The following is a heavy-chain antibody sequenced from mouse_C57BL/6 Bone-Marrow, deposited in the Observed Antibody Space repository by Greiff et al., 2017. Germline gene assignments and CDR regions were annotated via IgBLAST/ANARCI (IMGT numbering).Heavy chain of an antibody. CDR3: ARGDYCSSPWFAY. V-gene: IGHV7-1*01. D-gene: IGHD1-1*01. Sequence: EVQRVESGGGLVQSGRSLRLSCATSGFTFSDFYMEWVRQAPGKGLEWIAASRNKGNDYSTEYSSSVKGRFLASRATYPSILYLQMNALRAEDTAIYYCARGDYCSSPWFAYWGQGTLVTVSA. CDR2: SRNKGNDYST. J-gene: IGHJ3*01. CDR1: GFTFSDFY.